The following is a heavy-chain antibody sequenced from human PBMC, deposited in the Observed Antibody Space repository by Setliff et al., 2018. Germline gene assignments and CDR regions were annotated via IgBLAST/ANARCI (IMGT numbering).Heavy chain of an antibody. J-gene: IGHJ2*01. CDR3: ARRRRFDSGGPRSPWYFDL. CDR1: GYNFLDYW. Sequence: GESLKISCKASGYNFLDYWIGWVRQMPGKGLEWMGIIYPDDSETRYSPSAQGPFTISADKSISTAYLQWSSLKASDTAFYYCARRRRFDSGGPRSPWYFDLWGRGTLVTVSS. CDR2: IYPDDSET. D-gene: IGHD3-22*01. V-gene: IGHV5-51*01.